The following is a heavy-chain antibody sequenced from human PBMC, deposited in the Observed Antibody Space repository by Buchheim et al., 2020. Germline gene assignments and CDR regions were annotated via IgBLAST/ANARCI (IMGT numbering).Heavy chain of an antibody. J-gene: IGHJ4*02. V-gene: IGHV3-7*03. Sequence: EVQLVESGGDLVQPGGSLRLSCAASGFTFSSYWMSWVRQAPGKGLEWVANIKHDGSEKYYVDSVKGRFAISRDNAKNSVYLQMNSLRAEDTAVYYCAKNQYGDYSALDSWGQGT. D-gene: IGHD4-17*01. CDR1: GFTFSSYW. CDR2: IKHDGSEK. CDR3: AKNQYGDYSALDS.